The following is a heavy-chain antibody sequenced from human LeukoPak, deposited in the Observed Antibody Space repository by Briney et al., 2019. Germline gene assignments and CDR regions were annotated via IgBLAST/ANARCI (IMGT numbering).Heavy chain of an antibody. CDR2: INHSGST. D-gene: IGHD3-10*01. CDR3: ARLLMVDYYGSGSYGWFDP. V-gene: IGHV4-34*01. CDR1: GGSFSGYY. J-gene: IGHJ5*02. Sequence: SETLSLTCAVYGGSFSGYYWSWIRQPPGKGLEWIGEINHSGSTNYNPSLKSRVTISVDTSKNQFSLKLSSVTAADTAVYYCARLLMVDYYGSGSYGWFDPWGQGTLVTVSS.